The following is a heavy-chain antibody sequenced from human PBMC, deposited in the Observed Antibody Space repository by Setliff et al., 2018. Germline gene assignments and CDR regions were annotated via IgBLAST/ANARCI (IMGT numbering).Heavy chain of an antibody. D-gene: IGHD2-8*01. Sequence: SVKVSCKASGGTFSTYAVNWVRQAPGQGLEWMGGIVPVFGTRNYAQKFQGRVTLTADDSATTTYMELSSLTSEDTAIYYCARGTKSSIGNYFFYYYMDVWGQGTTVTVSS. CDR3: ARGTKSSIGNYFFYYYMDV. CDR1: GGTFSTYA. V-gene: IGHV1-69*13. J-gene: IGHJ6*03. CDR2: IVPVFGTR.